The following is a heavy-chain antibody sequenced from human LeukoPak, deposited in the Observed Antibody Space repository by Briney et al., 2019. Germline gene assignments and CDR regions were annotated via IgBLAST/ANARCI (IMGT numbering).Heavy chain of an antibody. CDR1: GFTFSSYA. D-gene: IGHD2-21*02. Sequence: GGSLRRYCAASGFTFSSYAMSWVRQAQGKGLEWVSAISGSGGSTYYADSVKGRFTISRDNSKNTLYLQMHSMRAEDTAVYYCAKDECGGDCHGTYNFDYWGQGTLVTVSS. CDR2: ISGSGGST. CDR3: AKDECGGDCHGTYNFDY. V-gene: IGHV3-23*01. J-gene: IGHJ4*02.